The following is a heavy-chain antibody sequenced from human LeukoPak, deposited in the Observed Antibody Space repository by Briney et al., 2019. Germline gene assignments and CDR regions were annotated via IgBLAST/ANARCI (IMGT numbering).Heavy chain of an antibody. J-gene: IGHJ6*03. CDR2: ISPNNGGT. V-gene: IGHV1-2*02. D-gene: IGHD2-8*01. CDR3: ARGVNGVYYYYYMDV. CDR1: GYTFTGYY. Sequence: GASVKVSCKASGYTFTGYYIHWVRLAPGQGLEWMGWISPNNGGTHYAQRFQGRVTMTRDTSISTAYMELSRLTSDDAAVYYCARGVNGVYYYYYMDVWGKGTTVTVSS.